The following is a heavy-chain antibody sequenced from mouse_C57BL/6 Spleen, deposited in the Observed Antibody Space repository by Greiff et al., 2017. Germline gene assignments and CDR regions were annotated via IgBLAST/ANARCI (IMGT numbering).Heavy chain of an antibody. V-gene: IGHV5-12*01. Sequence: EVKLVESGGGLVQPGGSLKLSCAASGFTFSDYYMYWVRQTPEKRLEWVAYISNGGGSTYYPDTVKGRFTISRDNAKNTLYLQMSRLKSEDTAMYYCSRQDSLHYCGSSSFAYWGQGTLVTVSA. CDR2: ISNGGGST. J-gene: IGHJ3*01. CDR3: SRQDSLHYCGSSSFAY. D-gene: IGHD1-1*01. CDR1: GFTFSDYY.